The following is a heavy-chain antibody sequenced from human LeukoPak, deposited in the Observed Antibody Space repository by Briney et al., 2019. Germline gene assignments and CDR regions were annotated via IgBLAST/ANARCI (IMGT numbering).Heavy chain of an antibody. CDR1: GGYISSYY. J-gene: IGHJ3*02. CDR3: AREGIYYYDSSGSSGAFDI. V-gene: IGHV4-59*01. CDR2: IYYSGST. D-gene: IGHD3-22*01. Sequence: KPSETLSLTCTVSGGYISSYYWSWIRQPPGKGLEWIGYIYYSGSTNYNPSLKSRVTISVDTSKNQFSLKLSSVTAADTAVYYCAREGIYYYDSSGSSGAFDIWGQGTMVTVSS.